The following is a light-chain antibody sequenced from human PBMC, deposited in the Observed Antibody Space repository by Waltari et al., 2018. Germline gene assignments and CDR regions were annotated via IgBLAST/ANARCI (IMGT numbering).Light chain of an antibody. Sequence: QSALTQEISLSGTVGQKVTLSCTGNINNIGSNYVGWYQQISNGAPKTVMFGNSLPSVIPDRFSGSQSGTTAFLIISGLQPEDEGDYYCSTWDYTYNVWVFGGGTKVTVL. V-gene: IGLV1-44*01. CDR1: INNIGSNY. CDR3: STWDYTYNVWV. CDR2: GNS. J-gene: IGLJ3*02.